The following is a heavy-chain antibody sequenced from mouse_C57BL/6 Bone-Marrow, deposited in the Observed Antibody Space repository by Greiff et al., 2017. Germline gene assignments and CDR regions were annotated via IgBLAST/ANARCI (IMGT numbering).Heavy chain of an antibody. CDR2: ISNLAYSI. CDR1: GFTFSDYG. V-gene: IGHV5-15*01. CDR3: ARHMYYGSRKYYYAMDY. J-gene: IGHJ4*01. D-gene: IGHD1-1*01. Sequence: EVMLVESGGGLVQPGGSLKLSCAASGFTFSDYGMAWVRQAPRKGPEWVAFISNLAYSIYYADTVTGRFTISRENAKNTLYLEMSSLRSEDTAMYYCARHMYYGSRKYYYAMDYWGQGTSVTVSS.